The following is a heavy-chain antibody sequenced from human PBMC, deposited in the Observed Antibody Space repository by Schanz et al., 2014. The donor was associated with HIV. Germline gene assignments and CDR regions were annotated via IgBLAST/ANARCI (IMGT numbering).Heavy chain of an antibody. CDR2: ISYDGSNK. J-gene: IGHJ4*02. D-gene: IGHD1-26*01. Sequence: QVQLVESGGGVVQPGRSLRLSCAVSGFTFSNYAMHWVRQAPGKGLEWVAVISYDGSNKYYADSVKGRFTISRDNSKNTLYLQMNSLRAEDTAMYYCARDVGAGANDYWGQGTLVTVSS. V-gene: IGHV3-30-3*01. CDR3: ARDVGAGANDY. CDR1: GFTFSNYA.